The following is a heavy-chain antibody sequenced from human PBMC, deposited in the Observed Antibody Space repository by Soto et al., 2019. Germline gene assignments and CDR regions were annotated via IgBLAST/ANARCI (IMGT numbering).Heavy chain of an antibody. Sequence: QVQLQESGPGLVKPSETLSLTCTVSGGSISSYYWSWIRLPPGKGLEWIGYIYYSGRTNYNPSLKSRVTISVDSPKNQFSLKLSSVTAADTAVYYCARRWGRTFAYWGQGTLVTVSS. CDR1: GGSISSYY. D-gene: IGHD7-27*01. V-gene: IGHV4-59*08. CDR3: ARRWGRTFAY. J-gene: IGHJ4*02. CDR2: IYYSGRT.